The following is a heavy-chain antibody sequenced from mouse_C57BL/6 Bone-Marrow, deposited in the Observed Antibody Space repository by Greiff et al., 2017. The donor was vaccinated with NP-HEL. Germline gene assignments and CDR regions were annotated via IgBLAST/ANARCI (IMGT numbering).Heavy chain of an antibody. CDR2: IWSGGST. CDR3: ARKDGSIDSYCAMDY. J-gene: IGHJ4*01. Sequence: VQLQESGPGLVQPSQSLSITCTVSGFSLTSYGVHWVRQSPGKGLEWLGVIWSGGSTDYNAAFISRLSISKDNSKSQVFFKMNRLQADDTAIYYCARKDGSIDSYCAMDYWGQGTSVTVSS. CDR1: GFSLTSYG. V-gene: IGHV2-2*01. D-gene: IGHD1-1*01.